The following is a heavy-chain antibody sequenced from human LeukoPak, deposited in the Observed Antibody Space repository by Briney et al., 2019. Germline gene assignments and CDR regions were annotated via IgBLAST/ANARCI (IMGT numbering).Heavy chain of an antibody. V-gene: IGHV3-21*01. CDR2: ISSSSSYI. J-gene: IGHJ2*01. CDR1: GFTVSNNY. D-gene: IGHD6-13*01. CDR3: ARGTETYSSSWNWYFDL. Sequence: GGSLRLSCAASGFTVSNNYMNWVRQAPGKGLEWVSSISSSSSYIYYADSVKGRFTISRDNAKNSLYLQMNSLRAEDTAVYYCARGTETYSSSWNWYFDLWGRGTLVTVSS.